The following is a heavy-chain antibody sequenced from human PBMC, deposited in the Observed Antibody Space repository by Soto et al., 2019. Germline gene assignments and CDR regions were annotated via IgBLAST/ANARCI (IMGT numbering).Heavy chain of an antibody. CDR2: IIPIFGTA. J-gene: IGHJ5*02. Sequence: QVQLVQSGAEVKKPGSSVKVSCKASGGTFSSYAISWVRQAPGQGLEWMGGIIPIFGTANYAQKFQGRVTVTADESTSTAYMERGSRRSEDTAVYYCARDGLLVPAVIGGWFDPWGQGTLVTVSS. CDR3: ARDGLLVPAVIGGWFDP. D-gene: IGHD2-2*01. CDR1: GGTFSSYA. V-gene: IGHV1-69*12.